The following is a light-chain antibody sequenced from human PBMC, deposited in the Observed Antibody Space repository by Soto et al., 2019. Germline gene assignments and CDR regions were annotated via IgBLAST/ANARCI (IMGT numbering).Light chain of an antibody. CDR1: QSVLYSSNNKNY. J-gene: IGKJ3*01. Sequence: DIVMTQSPDSLAVSLGERATINYKSSQSVLYSSNNKNYLAWYQQKPGQPPKLLIYWASTRESGVPDRFSGSGSGTDFTLTISSLQAEDVAVYYCQQYYSTPPTFGPGTKVYIK. V-gene: IGKV4-1*01. CDR2: WAS. CDR3: QQYYSTPPT.